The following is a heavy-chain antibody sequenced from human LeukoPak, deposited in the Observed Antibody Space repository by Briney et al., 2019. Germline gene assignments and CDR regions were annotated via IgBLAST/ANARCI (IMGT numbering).Heavy chain of an antibody. CDR2: IDVGSGNT. J-gene: IGHJ6*02. CDR1: GFTFTKSA. D-gene: IGHD4-11*01. CDR3: AAGLRGPTVTGKYYYYGMDV. Sequence: SVKVSCKASGFTFTKSALQWVRQARGQRLEWIGGIDVGSGNTDYAQKFQERVTITRDVFTSTAYMELSSLRSEDTAVYYCAAGLRGPTVTGKYYYYGMDVWGQGTTVTVSS. V-gene: IGHV1-58*01.